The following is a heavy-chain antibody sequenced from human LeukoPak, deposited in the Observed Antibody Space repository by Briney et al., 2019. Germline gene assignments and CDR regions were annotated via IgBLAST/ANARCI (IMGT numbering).Heavy chain of an antibody. D-gene: IGHD6-13*01. V-gene: IGHV3-48*01. J-gene: IGHJ4*02. CDR3: ARDLSSRDAY. Sequence: PGGSLRLSCAASGFAISDYSMNWVRQVPGKGLEWVSYISSSSNKVYYADSVKGRFTISRDNAKNSLFLQMNSLTAEDTAVYYCARDLSSRDAYWGQGILVTVSS. CDR2: ISSSSNKV. CDR1: GFAISDYS.